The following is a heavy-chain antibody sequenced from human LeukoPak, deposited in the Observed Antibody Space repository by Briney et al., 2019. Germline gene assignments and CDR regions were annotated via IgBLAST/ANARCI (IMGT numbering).Heavy chain of an antibody. CDR3: ARVYDFWSGYSSPFGMDV. CDR1: GFTFSSHA. Sequence: GSLRLSCVASGFTFSSHAMSWVRLAPGKGLEWVSVIYSGGSTYYADSVKGRFTISRDNSKNTLYLQMNSLRAEDTAVYYCARVYDFWSGYSSPFGMDVWGQGTTVTVSS. V-gene: IGHV3-66*01. D-gene: IGHD3-3*01. CDR2: IYSGGST. J-gene: IGHJ6*02.